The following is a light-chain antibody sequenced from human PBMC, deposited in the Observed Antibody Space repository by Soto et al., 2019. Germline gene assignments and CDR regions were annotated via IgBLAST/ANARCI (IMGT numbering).Light chain of an antibody. CDR3: QQYNSYTWT. V-gene: IGKV1-5*03. CDR1: ETISRY. CDR2: KAS. Sequence: DIQMTQSPSSLSASVGDRVIITCRASETISRYLNWYQQKPGKAPKLLIYKASSLESGVPSRFSGSGSGTEFTLTISSLQPDDFATYYCQQYNSYTWTFGQGTKVDIK. J-gene: IGKJ1*01.